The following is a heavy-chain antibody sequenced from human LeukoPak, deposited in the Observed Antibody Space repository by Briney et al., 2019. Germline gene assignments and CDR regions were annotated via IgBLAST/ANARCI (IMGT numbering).Heavy chain of an antibody. CDR2: IYFSGST. CDR3: ARDIRGGYYYYYMDV. CDR1: GGSISSSRYY. V-gene: IGHV4-39*07. J-gene: IGHJ6*03. D-gene: IGHD3-10*01. Sequence: SETLSLTCNVSGGSISSSRYYWGWIRQPPGKGLEWIGSIYFSGSTNYNPSLKSRVTISVDTSKNQFSLKLSSVTAADTAVYYCARDIRGGYYYYYMDVWGKGTTVTVSS.